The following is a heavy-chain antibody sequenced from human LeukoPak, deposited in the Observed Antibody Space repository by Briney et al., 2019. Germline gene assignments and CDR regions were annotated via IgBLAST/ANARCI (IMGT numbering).Heavy chain of an antibody. Sequence: SVKVSCKASGGTFSSYAISWVRQAPGQGLEWMGRIIPIFGIANYAQKFQGRVTITADKSTGTTYMELSSLRSGDTAVYYCARDSYYDSSGYFPYYWGQGTLVTVSS. CDR1: GGTFSSYA. D-gene: IGHD3-22*01. J-gene: IGHJ4*02. CDR3: ARDSYYDSSGYFPYY. V-gene: IGHV1-69*04. CDR2: IIPIFGIA.